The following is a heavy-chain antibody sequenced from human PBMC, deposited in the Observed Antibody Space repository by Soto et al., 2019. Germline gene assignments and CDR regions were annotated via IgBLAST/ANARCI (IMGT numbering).Heavy chain of an antibody. D-gene: IGHD3-3*01. V-gene: IGHV3-23*01. CDR3: AKGRAITVYGVDNLFDY. Sequence: PGGSLRLSCKASGFSFSHYAMTWVRQSPGKGLEWVSVISGSGDNTFYAASVKGRFAISRDNSKNVLYLQMNSLSADDAAVYFCAKGRAITVYGVDNLFDYWGLGTLVTVSS. CDR1: GFSFSHYA. CDR2: ISGSGDNT. J-gene: IGHJ4*01.